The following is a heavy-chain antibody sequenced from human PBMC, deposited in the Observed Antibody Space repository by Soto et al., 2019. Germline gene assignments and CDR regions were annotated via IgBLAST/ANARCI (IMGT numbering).Heavy chain of an antibody. CDR3: VTVLANANSWFDS. CDR1: GFTFSNVW. CDR2: IKSRTENETT. D-gene: IGHD3-3*01. J-gene: IGHJ5*01. Sequence: GPLVESGGGFVKPGGSLTLSCAASGFTFSNVWLSWVRQGPGKGLEWLGRIKSRTENETTDYASPAPGRFIISRDDSKTMLYLQMNSLKSEDTGVYYCVTVLANANSWFDSWGQGTPVTVSS. V-gene: IGHV3-15*01.